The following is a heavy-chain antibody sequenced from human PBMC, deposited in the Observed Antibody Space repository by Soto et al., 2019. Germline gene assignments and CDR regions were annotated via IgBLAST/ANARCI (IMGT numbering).Heavy chain of an antibody. V-gene: IGHV3-23*01. J-gene: IGHJ5*02. CDR2: ISGSGGDT. Sequence: GGSLRLSCAASGFIFSNYAMSWVRQAPGKGLEYVSAISGSGGDTYYADAVKGRFTIYRDNSENTLYLQLSSLRFEDTAVYYCARDGEGRAAAGMVSWGQGTLVTVSS. D-gene: IGHD6-13*01. CDR1: GFIFSNYA. CDR3: ARDGEGRAAAGMVS.